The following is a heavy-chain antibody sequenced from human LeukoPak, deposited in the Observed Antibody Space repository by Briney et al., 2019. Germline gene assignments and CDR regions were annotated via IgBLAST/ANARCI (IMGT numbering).Heavy chain of an antibody. CDR2: IKEDGSQK. V-gene: IGHV3-7*03. J-gene: IGHJ4*01. CDR1: GLTFSNSW. Sequence: GGSLRISCAASGLTFSNSWMAWVRQAPGKGLEWVANIKEDGSQKNYIDSVKGRFTISRDNTKKSLFLQMNNLRVEDTAVYYCARDSGWNAFDYWGQGTLVTVSS. D-gene: IGHD6-25*01. CDR3: ARDSGWNAFDY.